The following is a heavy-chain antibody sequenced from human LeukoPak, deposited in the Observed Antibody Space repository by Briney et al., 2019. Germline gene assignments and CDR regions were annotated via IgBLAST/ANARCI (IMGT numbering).Heavy chain of an antibody. Sequence: GGSLRLSCAVSGFTFSSYGMHWVRQAPGKGLEWVAVISHDGSNKYYADSVMGRFTISRDNSKNTLYLQMNSLRTEDTAVYYCAKKMGPSIAAADLDYWGQGTLVTVSS. D-gene: IGHD6-13*01. CDR3: AKKMGPSIAAADLDY. J-gene: IGHJ4*02. CDR2: ISHDGSNK. V-gene: IGHV3-30*18. CDR1: GFTFSSYG.